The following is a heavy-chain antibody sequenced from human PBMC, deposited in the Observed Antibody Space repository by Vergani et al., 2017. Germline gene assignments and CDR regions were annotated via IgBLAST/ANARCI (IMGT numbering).Heavy chain of an antibody. V-gene: IGHV3-9*01. CDR2: INWNSGSI. CDR1: GFTFDDYA. CDR3: ANDGGRYGARETWSPSPQYYYMDV. J-gene: IGHJ6*03. Sequence: EVQLVESGGGLVQPGRSLRLSCAASGFTFDDYAMHWVRQAPGKGLEWVSGINWNSGSIGYADSVKGRFTISRDNAKNSLYLQMNSLRAEDTALYYCANDGGRYGARETWSPSPQYYYMDVWGKGTTVTVSS. D-gene: IGHD3-16*01.